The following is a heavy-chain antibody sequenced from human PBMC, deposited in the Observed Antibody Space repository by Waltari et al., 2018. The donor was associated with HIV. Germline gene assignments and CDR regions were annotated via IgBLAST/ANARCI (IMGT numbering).Heavy chain of an antibody. Sequence: QLQLQESGPGLVKPSETLSLTCIVSGDSIISTAYYWAWFRQAPGEGLEWIGSMYYSGNTYYNPSLKRRITMSVDTSNNQFSLRLTSVTAADTAVYYCARQHGRPADVWGQGTTVTVSS. CDR2: MYYSGNT. CDR1: GDSIISTAYY. CDR3: ARQHGRPADV. V-gene: IGHV4-39*01. D-gene: IGHD2-8*01. J-gene: IGHJ6*02.